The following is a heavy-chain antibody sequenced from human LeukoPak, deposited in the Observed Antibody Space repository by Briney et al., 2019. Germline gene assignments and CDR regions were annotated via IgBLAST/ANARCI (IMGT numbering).Heavy chain of an antibody. Sequence: GGSLRLSCAASGFTFSSYNMNWVRQAPGKGLEWVSSISGSSSYIYYADSVKGGFTISRDNAKNSLYLQMNSLRAEDTAVYYCARGRTHAYGVDYFDYWGQGTLVTVSS. D-gene: IGHD4-17*01. CDR3: ARGRTHAYGVDYFDY. CDR1: GFTFSSYN. J-gene: IGHJ4*02. V-gene: IGHV3-21*01. CDR2: ISGSSSYI.